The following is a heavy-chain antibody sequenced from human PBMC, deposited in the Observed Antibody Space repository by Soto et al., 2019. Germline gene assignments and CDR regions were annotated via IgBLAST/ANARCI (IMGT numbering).Heavy chain of an antibody. V-gene: IGHV3-21*01. CDR3: AREGADSSGYYDAFDI. J-gene: IGHJ3*02. CDR1: GFTFSSYS. D-gene: IGHD3-22*01. Sequence: GGSLRLSCAASGFTFSSYSMNWVRQAPGKGLEWVSSISSSSSYIYYADSVKGRFTISRDNAKNSLYLQMNSLRAEDTAVYYCAREGADSSGYYDAFDIWGQGTMVTVS. CDR2: ISSSSSYI.